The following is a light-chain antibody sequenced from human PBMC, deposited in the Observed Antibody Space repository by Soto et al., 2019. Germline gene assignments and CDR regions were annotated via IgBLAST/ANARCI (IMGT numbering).Light chain of an antibody. CDR3: QKRRGTWT. J-gene: IGKJ1*01. Sequence: EIVLTQSPATLSLSPGERATLSCRASQSLGTYLAWYQQKPGQAPRLLIYDASYRATDIPARFSGSGSGTDFTLTISRLEPDDFAVYYCQKRRGTWTFGQGTKVEIK. CDR2: DAS. CDR1: QSLGTY. V-gene: IGKV3-11*01.